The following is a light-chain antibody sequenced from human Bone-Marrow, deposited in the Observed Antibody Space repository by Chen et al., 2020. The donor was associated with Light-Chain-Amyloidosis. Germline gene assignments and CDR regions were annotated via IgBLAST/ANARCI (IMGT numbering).Light chain of an antibody. CDR1: NIGSTS. J-gene: IGLJ3*02. V-gene: IGLV3-21*02. CDR2: EES. CDR3: QVWDRVSARAV. Sequence: SYVLTQPSSVSVAPGQTATTACGGNNIGSTSVHGYQQTPGQAPLLVDYEESDRPSGIPARVSGSNSGKTATLTISRVEARDEADYCCQVWDRVSARAVFGGGTKLTVL.